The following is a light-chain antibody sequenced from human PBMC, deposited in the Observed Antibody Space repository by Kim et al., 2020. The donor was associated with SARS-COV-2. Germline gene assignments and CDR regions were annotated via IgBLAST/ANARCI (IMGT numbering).Light chain of an antibody. CDR1: QSISSW. CDR3: QQYNSYSYT. V-gene: IGKV1-5*01. Sequence: DIQMTQSPSTLSASVGDRVTITCRASQSISSWLAWYQQKPGKAPKLLIYDASSLESGVPSRFSGSGSRTEFTLTISSLQPDDFATYYCQQYNSYSYTFGQGTKLEI. J-gene: IGKJ2*01. CDR2: DAS.